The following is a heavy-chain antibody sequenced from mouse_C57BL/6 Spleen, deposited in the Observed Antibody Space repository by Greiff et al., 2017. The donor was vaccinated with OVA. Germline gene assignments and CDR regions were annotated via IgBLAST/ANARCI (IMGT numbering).Heavy chain of an antibody. CDR3: ARSYYYCIDY. J-gene: IGHJ2*01. CDR1: GYAFSSSW. D-gene: IGHD1-1*01. V-gene: IGHV1-82*01. CDR2: IYPGDGDT. Sequence: QVQLQQSGPELVKPGASVKISCKASGYAFSSSWMNWVKQRPGKGLEWIGRIYPGDGDTNYNGKFKGTATLTADKSSSTAYMQLSSLTSEDSAVYFCARSYYYCIDYWGQGTTLTVSS.